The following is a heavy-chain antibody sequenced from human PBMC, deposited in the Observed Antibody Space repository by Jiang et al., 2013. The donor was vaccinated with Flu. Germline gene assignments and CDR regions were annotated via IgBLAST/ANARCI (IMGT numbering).Heavy chain of an antibody. D-gene: IGHD1-26*01. CDR3: VTVSGSYYRSGYKAFEY. Sequence: YHADSVKGRFTISRDNSKNTLYLQMNTLSAEDTAVYYCVTVSGSYYRSGYKAFEYWGQGTLVTVSS. J-gene: IGHJ4*02. V-gene: IGHV3-30*01.